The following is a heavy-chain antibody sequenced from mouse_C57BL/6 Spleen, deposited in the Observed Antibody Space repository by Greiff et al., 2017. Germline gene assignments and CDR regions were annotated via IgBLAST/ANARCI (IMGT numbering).Heavy chain of an antibody. V-gene: IGHV14-1*01. CDR3: TRENDGSDYARDD. CDR2: IDPKDGDT. CDR1: GFNFKDYC. D-gene: IGHD1-1*01. Sequence: EVQLAEPGAELVRPGASVKLSCTASGFNFKDYCMHWVKQRPEQGLEWIGMIDPKDGDTEYAAKFKGKATLTADTSSNTAYLQLSSLTSEDSAVYYCTRENDGSDYARDDWGKGTSVTVSA. J-gene: IGHJ4*01.